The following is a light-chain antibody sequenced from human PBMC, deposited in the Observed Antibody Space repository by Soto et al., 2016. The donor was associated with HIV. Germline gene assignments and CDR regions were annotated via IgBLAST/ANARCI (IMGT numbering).Light chain of an antibody. Sequence: QLTQSPSFLSASVGDRVTITCRASQAINTYLAWYQQRPGKPPNLLIYGASTLQSGVPSRFSGGGSGTHFTLTVSSLQPEDFATYFCQQLNTLPITFGQGSRLEMK. CDR3: QQLNTLPIT. J-gene: IGKJ5*01. V-gene: IGKV1-9*01. CDR1: QAINTY. CDR2: GAS.